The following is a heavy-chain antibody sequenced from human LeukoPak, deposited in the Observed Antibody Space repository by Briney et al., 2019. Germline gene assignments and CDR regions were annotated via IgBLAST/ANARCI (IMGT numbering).Heavy chain of an antibody. D-gene: IGHD4-17*01. CDR3: AKDPNGDYVGAFDS. Sequence: GGSLRLSCAASGLTFRNYALTWVRRAPGRGLEWVSSITGGGVGTSYADSVKGRFTVYRDNSKNTLYLQMNSLRAGDTAVYYCAKDPNGDYVGAFDSWGQGTLVTVSS. V-gene: IGHV3-23*01. CDR2: ITGGGVGT. CDR1: GLTFRNYA. J-gene: IGHJ3*01.